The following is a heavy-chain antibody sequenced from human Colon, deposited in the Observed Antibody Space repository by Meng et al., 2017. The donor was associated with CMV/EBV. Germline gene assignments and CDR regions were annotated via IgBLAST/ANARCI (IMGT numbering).Heavy chain of an antibody. CDR1: GFTFSSYP. J-gene: IGHJ4*02. D-gene: IGHD4-17*01. V-gene: IGHV3-21*06. Sequence: GGSLRLSCAASGFTFSSYPMYWVRQAPGKGLEWVASISSSSSYIYYADSLKGRFTISRDDARNSLFLQMNSLSVEDTAVYYCARVGDYPGGYFDYWGQGTLVTVSS. CDR2: ISSSSSYI. CDR3: ARVGDYPGGYFDY.